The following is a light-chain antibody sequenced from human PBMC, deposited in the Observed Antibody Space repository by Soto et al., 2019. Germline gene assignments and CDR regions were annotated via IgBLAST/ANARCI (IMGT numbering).Light chain of an antibody. Sequence: DVQLTQSPSFLSASVGDRLTITCRASQGINSYLAWYQQKPGKAPQLLIYTASTLQSGVPSRFSGSASGTEFTLTISSLQPEDFATYYCQQLNSYPLTSGGGTKVDIK. J-gene: IGKJ4*01. CDR3: QQLNSYPLT. CDR2: TAS. CDR1: QGINSY. V-gene: IGKV1-9*01.